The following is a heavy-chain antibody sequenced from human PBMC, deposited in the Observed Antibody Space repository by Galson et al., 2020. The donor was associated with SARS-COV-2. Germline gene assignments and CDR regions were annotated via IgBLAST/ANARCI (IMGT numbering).Heavy chain of an antibody. CDR1: GYSFTSHW. CDR3: ARRHYFDWYFDL. D-gene: IGHD3-10*01. CDR2: IYPGDSDT. J-gene: IGHJ2*01. V-gene: IGHV5-51*01. Sequence: GESLKISCKGSGYSFTSHWIAWVRQMPAKGLEWMGNIYPGDSDTRYSPSFQGQVTISADKSISTAYLQWSSLKASDTAMHYCARRHYFDWYFDLWGRGTRVSVSS.